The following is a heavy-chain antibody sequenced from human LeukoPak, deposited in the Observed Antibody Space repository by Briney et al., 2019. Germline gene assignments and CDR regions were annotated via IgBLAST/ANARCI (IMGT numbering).Heavy chain of an antibody. CDR3: ARGGVVVVTAIGY. V-gene: IGHV4-39*07. J-gene: IGHJ4*02. CDR1: GDSISNNNYY. CDR2: MSNSGST. D-gene: IGHD2-21*02. Sequence: SETLSLTCTVSGDSISNNNYYWGWIRQPPGKGLEWIGSMSNSGSTYYNPSLKRRVTISVDTSKNQFSLKLSSVTAADTAVYYCARGGVVVVTAIGYWGQGTLVTVSS.